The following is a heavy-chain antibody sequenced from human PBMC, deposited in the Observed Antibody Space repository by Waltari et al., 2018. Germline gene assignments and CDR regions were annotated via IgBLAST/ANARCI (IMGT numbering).Heavy chain of an antibody. D-gene: IGHD1-26*01. CDR1: GFPFYSYW. J-gene: IGHJ5*02. CDR3: VREREGPRGAWSDP. Sequence: EVQLVESGGGLVQPGGSLRLSCAASGFPFYSYWMSWVRQAPGKGLELVTNIKQGGSENYYWNSVKGRFTISIDNAKNSLHLKMNGLRVDETAVYYCVREREGPRGAWSDPWGQGTLVTVSS. V-gene: IGHV3-7*03. CDR2: IKQGGSEN.